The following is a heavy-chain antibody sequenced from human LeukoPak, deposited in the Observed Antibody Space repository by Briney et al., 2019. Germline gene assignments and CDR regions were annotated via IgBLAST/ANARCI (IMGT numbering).Heavy chain of an antibody. CDR2: INHSGST. V-gene: IGHV4-34*01. D-gene: IGHD6-19*01. J-gene: IGHJ4*02. Sequence: PSETLSLTCAVYGGSFSGYYWNWIRQPPGKGLEWVGEINHSGSTNYNPSLKSRVTISVDTSKNQFYLKLSSVTAADTAVYYCARPGAMAGRRVCYFDYWGQGTLVTVSS. CDR3: ARPGAMAGRRVCYFDY. CDR1: GGSFSGYY.